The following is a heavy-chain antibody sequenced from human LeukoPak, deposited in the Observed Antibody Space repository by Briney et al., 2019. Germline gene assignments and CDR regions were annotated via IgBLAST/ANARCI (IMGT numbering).Heavy chain of an antibody. D-gene: IGHD6-13*01. V-gene: IGHV3-74*01. CDR3: ARALDQQLVAVFDY. CDR2: INSDGSSA. CDR1: GFNFSTYS. Sequence: SGGSLRLSCVASGFNFSTYSMNWVRQAPGKGLVWVSRINSDGSSASYADSVKGRFTISRDNAKNSLYLQMNSLRAEDTAVYYCARALDQQLVAVFDYWGQGTLVTVSS. J-gene: IGHJ4*02.